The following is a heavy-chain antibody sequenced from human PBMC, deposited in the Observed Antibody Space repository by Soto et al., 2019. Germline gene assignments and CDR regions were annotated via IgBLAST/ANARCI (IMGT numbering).Heavy chain of an antibody. J-gene: IGHJ4*02. CDR1: GFTFDDYA. CDR2: ISWNSGSI. Sequence: GGSLRLSCAASGFTFDDYAMHWVRQAPGKGLEWVSGISWNSGSIGYADSVKGRFTISRDNAKNSLYLQMNSLRAEDTALYYCAKDSSYCSSTSCYESGWSGPIRRYYFDYWGQGILVSVSS. D-gene: IGHD2-2*01. CDR3: AKDSSYCSSTSCYESGWSGPIRRYYFDY. V-gene: IGHV3-9*01.